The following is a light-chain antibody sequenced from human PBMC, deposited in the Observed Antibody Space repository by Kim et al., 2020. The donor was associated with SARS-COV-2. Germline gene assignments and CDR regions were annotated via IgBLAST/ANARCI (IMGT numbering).Light chain of an antibody. CDR2: DAS. V-gene: IGKV1-39*01. Sequence: SVGDRVTISCRASQNICNNLCWYPQKPGKAPQLLLYDASTLRSGVPSRFSGSFSGANFSLPIIGLHPEGFATYFCQQTYNTAIAFGQGTRLGIK. J-gene: IGKJ5*01. CDR3: QQTYNTAIA. CDR1: QNICNN.